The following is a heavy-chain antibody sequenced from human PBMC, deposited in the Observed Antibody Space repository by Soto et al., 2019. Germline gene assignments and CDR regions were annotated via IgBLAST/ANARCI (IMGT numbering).Heavy chain of an antibody. CDR2: IYYTGST. Sequence: SETLSLTCTVSGGSISSSSFYWGWIRQPPGKGLEWIASIYYTGSTYYNPSLRSRVTMSLDTSKNQFSLMLRSVTAADTAVYYCARSDIGVVLAAPPYHFDYWGQGTLVTVSS. J-gene: IGHJ4*02. D-gene: IGHD2-15*01. V-gene: IGHV4-39*01. CDR3: ARSDIGVVLAAPPYHFDY. CDR1: GGSISSSSFY.